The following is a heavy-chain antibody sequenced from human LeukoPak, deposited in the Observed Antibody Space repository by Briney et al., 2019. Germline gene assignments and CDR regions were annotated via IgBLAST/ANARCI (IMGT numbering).Heavy chain of an antibody. D-gene: IGHD3-22*01. CDR2: IRYDGSNK. CDR3: ARDPLDSSGLMNWFDP. J-gene: IGHJ5*02. CDR1: GFTFSSYG. V-gene: IGHV3-30*02. Sequence: HAGGSLRLSCAASGFTFSSYGMHWVRQAPGKGLEWVAFIRYDGSNKYYADSVKGRFTISRDNSKNTLYLQMNSLRTEDTAVYYCARDPLDSSGLMNWFDPWGQGTLVTVSS.